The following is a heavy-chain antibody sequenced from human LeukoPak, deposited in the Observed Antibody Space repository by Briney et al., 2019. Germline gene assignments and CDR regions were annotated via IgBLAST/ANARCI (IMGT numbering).Heavy chain of an antibody. Sequence: PGGSLRLSCAASGFTFSSYAMSWVRQGPGKGLEWVSAISGSGYSTYYADSVKGRFTISRDNSKNTLYLQMNSLRAEDTAVYYCATDVTVAGTEGNYWGQGTLVTVSS. CDR2: ISGSGYST. V-gene: IGHV3-23*01. CDR3: ATDVTVAGTEGNY. CDR1: GFTFSSYA. D-gene: IGHD6-19*01. J-gene: IGHJ4*02.